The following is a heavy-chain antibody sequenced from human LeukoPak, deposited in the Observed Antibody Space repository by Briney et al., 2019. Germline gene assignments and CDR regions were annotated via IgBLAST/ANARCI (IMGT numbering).Heavy chain of an antibody. J-gene: IGHJ5*02. CDR2: IYHVGGT. V-gene: IGHV4-4*02. CDR3: ARDGRSGYEDL. CDR1: GFTFSSYW. Sequence: PGGSLRLSCAASGFTFSSYWMSWVRQPPGKGLEWIGSIYHVGGTYYNPSLKSRVTISIDTSKNQFSLKLTSVTAADTAIYYCARDGRSGYEDLWGPGTLVTVSS. D-gene: IGHD5-12*01.